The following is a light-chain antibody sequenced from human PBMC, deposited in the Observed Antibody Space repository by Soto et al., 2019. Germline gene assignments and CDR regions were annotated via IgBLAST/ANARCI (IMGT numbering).Light chain of an antibody. CDR1: SSDVGNYNL. V-gene: IGLV2-23*01. Sequence: SALTQPASVSGSAGQSITISCTGTSSDVGNYNLVSWYLHHPGKAPKLLIYEDTKRPSGVSNRFSGSRSGNTASLTVSGLQAEDETDYYCCSYAGSSTYVFGTGTRSPS. CDR2: EDT. J-gene: IGLJ1*01. CDR3: CSYAGSSTYV.